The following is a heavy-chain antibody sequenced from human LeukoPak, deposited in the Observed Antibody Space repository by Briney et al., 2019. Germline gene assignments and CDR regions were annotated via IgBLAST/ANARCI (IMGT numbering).Heavy chain of an antibody. D-gene: IGHD1-1*01. Sequence: SVKVSCKASGGTFSSYAISWVRQAPGQGLEWMGGIIPIFGTANYAQKFQGRVTITADESTSTAYMELSSLRSEDTAVYYCARVFPRNGPIGLYYYYGMDVWGQGTTVTVSS. CDR1: GGTFSSYA. V-gene: IGHV1-69*01. J-gene: IGHJ6*02. CDR3: ARVFPRNGPIGLYYYYGMDV. CDR2: IIPIFGTA.